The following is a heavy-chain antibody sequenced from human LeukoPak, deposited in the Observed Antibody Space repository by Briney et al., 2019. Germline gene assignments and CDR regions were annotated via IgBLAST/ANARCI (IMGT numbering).Heavy chain of an antibody. CDR3: ARASMAYYYGSGSYSQTSFYFDY. J-gene: IGHJ4*02. CDR1: GGSSSGYY. CDR2: INHSGST. D-gene: IGHD3-10*01. Sequence: PSETLSLTCAVYGGSSSGYYWSWIRQPPGKGLEWIGEINHSGSTNYNPSLKSRVTISVDTSKNQFSLKLSSVTAADTAVYYCARASMAYYYGSGSYSQTSFYFDYWGQGTLVTVSS. V-gene: IGHV4-34*01.